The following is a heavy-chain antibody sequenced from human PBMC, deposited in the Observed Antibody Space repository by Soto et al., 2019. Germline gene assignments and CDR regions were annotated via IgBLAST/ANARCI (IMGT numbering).Heavy chain of an antibody. D-gene: IGHD6-6*01. V-gene: IGHV1-69*13. Sequence: SVKPSCKASVGMYVSRAMCWVRQETGQGLEWMGGIIPIFGTANYAQKFQGRVTITADESTSTAYMELSSLRSEDTAVYYCARDLPARHATHFDYWGQATLVSLS. J-gene: IGHJ4*02. CDR1: VGMYVSRA. CDR2: IIPIFGTA. CDR3: ARDLPARHATHFDY.